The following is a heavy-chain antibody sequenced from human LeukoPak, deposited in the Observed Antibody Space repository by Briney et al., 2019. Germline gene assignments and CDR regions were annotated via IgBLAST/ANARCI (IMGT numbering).Heavy chain of an antibody. CDR2: IYTGGST. Sequence: SETLSLTCTVSGGSISSCYWSWIRQPPGKGLEWIGYIYTGGSTNYNPSLKSRVTISVDSSKNQVSLQLSSVTAADTAVYYCARHTPAAAGTLDYWGQGTLVTVSS. CDR3: ARHTPAAAGTLDY. D-gene: IGHD6-13*01. J-gene: IGHJ4*02. CDR1: GGSISSCY. V-gene: IGHV4-59*08.